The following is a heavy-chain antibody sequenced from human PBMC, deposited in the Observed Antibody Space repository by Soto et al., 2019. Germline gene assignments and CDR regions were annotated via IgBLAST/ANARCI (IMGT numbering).Heavy chain of an antibody. CDR2: IYYSGST. J-gene: IGHJ4*02. V-gene: IGHV4-39*01. CDR3: ASLSYSTNWYFDY. D-gene: IGHD6-13*01. Sequence: QLQLQESGPGLVKPSETLSLTCTVSGGSISSSSYYWGWIRQPPGKGLEWIGSIYYSGSTYYNPSLKSRVTISVDTSKNQFSLKLSSVTAADTAVYYCASLSYSTNWYFDYWGQGTLVTVSS. CDR1: GGSISSSSYY.